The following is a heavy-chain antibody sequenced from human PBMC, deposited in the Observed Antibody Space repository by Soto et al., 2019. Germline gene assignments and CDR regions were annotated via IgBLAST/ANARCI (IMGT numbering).Heavy chain of an antibody. J-gene: IGHJ4*02. CDR1: GYIFTSYG. CDR3: ARVDSKYCGGDCYSGY. D-gene: IGHD2-21*01. Sequence: ASVKVSCKASGYIFTSYGITWVRQAPGQGLEWMGWISVYNGNTNYAQKLQGRVTMTTDTSTSTAYMELRSLRSDDTAVYYCARVDSKYCGGDCYSGYWGQGTRVTVS. V-gene: IGHV1-18*01. CDR2: ISVYNGNT.